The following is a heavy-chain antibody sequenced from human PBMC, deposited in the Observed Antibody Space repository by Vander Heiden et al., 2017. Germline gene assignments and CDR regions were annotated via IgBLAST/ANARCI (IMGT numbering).Heavy chain of an antibody. D-gene: IGHD5-12*01. V-gene: IGHV3-9*01. CDR1: GFTFDDYA. CDR2: ISWNSSSI. Sequence: EAQLVESGGGLVQPGSSLRLSCAASGFTFDDYAMYWVRQAPGKGLEWVSGISWNSSSIGYADSVKGRFTISRDNAKNSLYLQMNSLRAEDTAEYYCAKAIRRDGYNLGVLWGQGTLVTVSS. J-gene: IGHJ4*02. CDR3: AKAIRRDGYNLGVL.